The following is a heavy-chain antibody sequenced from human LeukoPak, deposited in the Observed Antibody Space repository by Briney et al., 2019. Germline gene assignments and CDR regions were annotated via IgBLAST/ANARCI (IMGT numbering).Heavy chain of an antibody. CDR1: GYTFTGYY. CDR3: ARRYYDSSGYQGSYFDY. Sequence: GASVKVSCKASGYTFTGYYMHWVRQAPGQGLEWMVWINPNSGGTNYAQKFQGRVTMTRDTSISTACMELSRLRSDDTAVYYCARRYYDSSGYQGSYFDYWGQGTLVTVSS. CDR2: INPNSGGT. J-gene: IGHJ4*02. D-gene: IGHD3-22*01. V-gene: IGHV1-2*02.